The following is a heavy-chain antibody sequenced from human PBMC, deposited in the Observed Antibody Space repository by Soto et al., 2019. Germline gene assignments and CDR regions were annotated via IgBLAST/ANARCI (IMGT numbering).Heavy chain of an antibody. CDR3: SGGNGYYIY. D-gene: IGHD3-3*01. Sequence: QVHLQESGPGLVKPSETLSLTCTVSGGSINSYYWSWVRQPPGKGLEWVGYIHYRGNNNYNPSLKSRGTLSVNTAKNQVSLKSSSVTAADTAGFYCSGGNGYYIYWGQGTLVAVSS. V-gene: IGHV4-59*01. CDR1: GGSINSYY. CDR2: IHYRGNN. J-gene: IGHJ4*02.